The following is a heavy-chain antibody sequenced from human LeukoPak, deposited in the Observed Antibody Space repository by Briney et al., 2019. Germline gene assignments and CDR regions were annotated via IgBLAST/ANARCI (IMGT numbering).Heavy chain of an antibody. CDR3: ARDLSLYCSGGSCYSLNY. J-gene: IGHJ4*02. D-gene: IGHD2-15*01. CDR1: GFTFSSYA. V-gene: IGHV3-23*01. Sequence: GGSLRLSCAASGFTFSSYAMSWVRQAPGKGLEWVSAISGSGGSTYYADSVKGRFTISRDNSKNTLYVQMNSLRAEDTAVYYCARDLSLYCSGGSCYSLNYWGQGTLITVSS. CDR2: ISGSGGST.